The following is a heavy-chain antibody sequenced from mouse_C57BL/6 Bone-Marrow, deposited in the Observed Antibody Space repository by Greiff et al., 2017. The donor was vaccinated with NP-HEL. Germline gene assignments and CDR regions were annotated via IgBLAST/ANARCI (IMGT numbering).Heavy chain of an antibody. Sequence: EVKLMESGGGLVQPGESLKLSCESNEYEFPSHDMSWVRKTPEKRLELVAAINSDGGSTYYPDTMERRFIISRDNTKKTLYLQMSSLRSEDTALYYCARQGRYPDAMDYWGQGTSVTVSS. V-gene: IGHV5-2*01. J-gene: IGHJ4*01. CDR2: INSDGGST. D-gene: IGHD1-1*01. CDR3: ARQGRYPDAMDY. CDR1: EYEFPSHD.